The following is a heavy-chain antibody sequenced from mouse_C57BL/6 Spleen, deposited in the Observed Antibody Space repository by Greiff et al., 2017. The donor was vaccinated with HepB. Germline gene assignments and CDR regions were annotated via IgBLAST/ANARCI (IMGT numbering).Heavy chain of an antibody. D-gene: IGHD2-4*01. CDR1: GYTFTEYT. CDR3: ARHEDDYDSYYYAMDY. CDR2: FYPGSGSI. J-gene: IGHJ4*01. V-gene: IGHV1-62-2*01. Sequence: VMLVESGAELVKPGASVKLSCKASGYTFTEYTIHWVKQRSGQGLEWIGWFYPGSGSIKYNEKFKDKATLTADKSSSTVYMELSRLTSEDSAVYFCARHEDDYDSYYYAMDYWGQGTSVTVSS.